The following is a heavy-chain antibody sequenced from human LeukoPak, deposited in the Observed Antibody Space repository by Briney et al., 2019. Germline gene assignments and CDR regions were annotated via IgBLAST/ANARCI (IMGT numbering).Heavy chain of an antibody. V-gene: IGHV1-2*06. CDR2: TNPNSGGT. D-gene: IGHD2-15*01. J-gene: IGHJ4*02. CDR1: GYTFTGYY. Sequence: EASVKVSCKASGYTFTGYYMHWVRQAPGQGLEWMGRTNPNSGGTNYAQKFQGRVTMTRDTSISTAYMELSRLRSDDTAVYYCARDKGYCSGGSCYVLDYWGQGTLVTVSS. CDR3: ARDKGYCSGGSCYVLDY.